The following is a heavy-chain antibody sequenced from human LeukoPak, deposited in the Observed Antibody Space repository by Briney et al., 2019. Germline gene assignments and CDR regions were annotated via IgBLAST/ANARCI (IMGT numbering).Heavy chain of an antibody. J-gene: IGHJ3*02. V-gene: IGHV1-69*06. CDR1: GGTFSSYA. CDR2: IIPVFGTA. D-gene: IGHD3-9*01. Sequence: ASLKVSCKASGGTFSSYAISWVRQAPGQGREWMGGIIPVFGTANYAQKFQGRVTITADKATRTASMGLSRLRSEDTAVYYCARGRTNYDILTGYYKSDAFDIWGQGTMVTASS. CDR3: ARGRTNYDILTGYYKSDAFDI.